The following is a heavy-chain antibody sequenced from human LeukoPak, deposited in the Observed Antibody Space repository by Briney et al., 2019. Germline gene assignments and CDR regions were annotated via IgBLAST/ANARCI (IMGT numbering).Heavy chain of an antibody. CDR2: VKQDGSEK. V-gene: IGHV3-7*01. Sequence: GGSLRLSCAASGFTFSSYWMSWFRQAPGKGLEWVANVKQDGSEKYYVDSVKGRFTISRDNAKNSVFLQMSSLSGGDTAIYYCARDQGFRYFDPWGQGTLVTVSS. J-gene: IGHJ5*02. CDR3: ARDQGFRYFDP. CDR1: GFTFSSYW. D-gene: IGHD3-16*02.